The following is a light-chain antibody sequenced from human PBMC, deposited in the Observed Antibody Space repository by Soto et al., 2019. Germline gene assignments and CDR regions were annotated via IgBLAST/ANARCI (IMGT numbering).Light chain of an antibody. Sequence: QSALTQPASVSGSPGQSITISCTGTSSDVGGYNYVSWYQQHPGKVPKLMIYEVFRRPSGISDRFSGSKSGNTASLTISGLQAEDEADYYCCSYTTTSTFVFGRGTKLTVL. CDR3: CSYTTTSTFV. V-gene: IGLV2-14*03. J-gene: IGLJ2*01. CDR1: SSDVGGYNY. CDR2: EVF.